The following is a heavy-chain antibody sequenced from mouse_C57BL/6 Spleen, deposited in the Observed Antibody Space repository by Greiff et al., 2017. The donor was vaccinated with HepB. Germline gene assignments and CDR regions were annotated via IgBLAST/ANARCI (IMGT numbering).Heavy chain of an antibody. Sequence: EVQLQQSGAELVRPGASVKLSCTASGFNIKDDYMHWVKQRPEQGLEWIGWIDPENGDTEYASKFQGKATITADTSSNTAYLQLSSLTSEDTAVYYCTPIITVVAAKAYWGQGTLVTVSA. CDR1: GFNIKDDY. V-gene: IGHV14-4*01. D-gene: IGHD1-1*01. CDR3: TPIITVVAAKAY. CDR2: IDPENGDT. J-gene: IGHJ3*01.